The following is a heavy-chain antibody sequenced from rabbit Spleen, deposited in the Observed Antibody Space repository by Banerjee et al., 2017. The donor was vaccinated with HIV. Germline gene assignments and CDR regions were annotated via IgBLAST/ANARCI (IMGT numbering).Heavy chain of an antibody. CDR3: ARNYVNAFDP. D-gene: IGHD1-1*01. CDR2: IGTATSGGT. V-gene: IGHV1S40*01. J-gene: IGHJ2*01. CDR1: GIDFSSKS. Sequence: QSLEESGGDLVKPGASLTLTCTASGIDFSSKSVYWVRQAPGKGLEWIACIGTATSGGTYYASWAKGRFTISKTSSTTVTLQMTSLTAADTATYFCARNYVNAFDPWGQGTLVTVS.